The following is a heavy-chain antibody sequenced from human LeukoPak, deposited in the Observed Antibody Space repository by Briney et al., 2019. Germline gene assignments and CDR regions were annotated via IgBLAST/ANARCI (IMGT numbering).Heavy chain of an antibody. CDR2: INPNSGGT. V-gene: IGHV1-2*02. CDR1: GYTFTGYY. Sequence: GASVKVSCKASGYTFTGYYMHWVRQAPGQGLEWMGWINPNSGGTNYAQKFQGRVTMTRDTSISTAYMELSRLRSDDTAVYYCARGSGIAVAGSFDYWGQGTLVTVSS. D-gene: IGHD6-19*01. J-gene: IGHJ4*02. CDR3: ARGSGIAVAGSFDY.